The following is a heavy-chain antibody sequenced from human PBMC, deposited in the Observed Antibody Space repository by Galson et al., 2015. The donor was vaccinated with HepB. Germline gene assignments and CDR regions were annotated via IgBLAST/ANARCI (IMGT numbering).Heavy chain of an antibody. CDR2: VSYNGSNK. D-gene: IGHD3-10*01. V-gene: IGHV3-30*04. CDR1: GFTFGTYT. J-gene: IGHJ5*02. CDR3: SRGAPGGWFDP. Sequence: SLRLSCAASGFTFGTYTMHWVRQAPGKGLEWVALVSYNGSNKYYVDSVKGRFTISRDNSKNTLYLQMNSLGVEDTAIYYCSRGAPGGWFDPWGQGTLVTVSS.